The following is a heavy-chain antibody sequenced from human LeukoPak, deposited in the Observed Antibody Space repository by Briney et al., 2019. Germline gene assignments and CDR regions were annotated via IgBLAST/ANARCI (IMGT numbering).Heavy chain of an antibody. CDR1: GCLFTSYW. Sequence: GEALGISCKGSGCLFTSYWISWVRPMPGKGLGWMGRIDPSDSYTNYSPSFQGHVTISADKSISTAYLQWSSLKASDTAMYYCATGITMVRGVIGYWGQGTLVTVSS. CDR3: ATGITMVRGVIGY. D-gene: IGHD3-10*01. V-gene: IGHV5-10-1*01. CDR2: IDPSDSYT. J-gene: IGHJ4*02.